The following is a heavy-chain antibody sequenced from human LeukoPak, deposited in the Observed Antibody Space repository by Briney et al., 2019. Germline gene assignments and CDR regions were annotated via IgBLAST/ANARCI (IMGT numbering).Heavy chain of an antibody. CDR2: IKSKTNGGTT. V-gene: IGHV3-15*01. CDR1: GFTFSNAW. J-gene: IGHJ4*02. CDR3: TTYGDYEGFDY. Sequence: GGSLRLSCAASGFTFSNAWMSWVRQAPGKGLEWVGRIKSKTNGGTTDYAAPVKGRFTISRDDSKNTLYLQMNSLKTEDTAVYSCTTYGDYEGFDYWGQGTLVTVSS. D-gene: IGHD4-17*01.